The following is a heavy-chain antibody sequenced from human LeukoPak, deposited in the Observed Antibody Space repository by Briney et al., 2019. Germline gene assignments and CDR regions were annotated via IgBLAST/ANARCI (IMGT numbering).Heavy chain of an antibody. V-gene: IGHV3-23*01. D-gene: IGHD3-22*01. Sequence: GGSLRLSCAVSGITLTNYGMTWVRQAPGKGLEWVAGISDRGGRTNYADSVKGRFTISRDNPKNTLYLQMNSLRAEDTAVYFCAKRGVVIRVILVGFNKEAYYFDSWGQGALVTVSS. CDR2: ISDRGGRT. CDR3: AKRGVVIRVILVGFNKEAYYFDS. CDR1: GITLTNYG. J-gene: IGHJ4*02.